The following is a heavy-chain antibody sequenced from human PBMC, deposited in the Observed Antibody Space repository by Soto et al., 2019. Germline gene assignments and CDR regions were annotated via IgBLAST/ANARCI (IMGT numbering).Heavy chain of an antibody. CDR2: IYWNDDK. V-gene: IGHV2-5*01. CDR1: GFSLSTNGVG. CDR3: AREGAIVPRFFDP. D-gene: IGHD1-26*01. J-gene: IGHJ5*02. Sequence: QITLKESGPPLVNPAEPLTLMCTFSGFSLSTNGVGVGWIRQPPGKALEWLALIYWNDDKRYSPSLKSRLNITKDTSKNPVFLTMTNLDPVDTATYYFAREGAIVPRFFDPWGQGTLVTVSS.